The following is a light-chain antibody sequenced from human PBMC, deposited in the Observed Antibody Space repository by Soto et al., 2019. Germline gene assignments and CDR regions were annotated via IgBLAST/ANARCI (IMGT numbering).Light chain of an antibody. J-gene: IGLJ1*01. Sequence: SMLPHAPSVAGPPGRRVALCWTGSSSNIRAGYDVHWYQQRPGTAPKLLIFGNINRPSGVPDRFSGSKSGTSASLAITGLQAEDEGDYYCQSYDSTLSARYVFGTGTK. V-gene: IGLV1-40*01. CDR1: SSNIRAGYD. CDR3: QSYDSTLSARYV. CDR2: GNI.